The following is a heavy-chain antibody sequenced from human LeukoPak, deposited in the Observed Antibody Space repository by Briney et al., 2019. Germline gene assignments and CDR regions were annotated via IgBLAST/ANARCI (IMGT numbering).Heavy chain of an antibody. J-gene: IGHJ4*02. CDR2: ISGGDNS. CDR3: ARVHGGSGSYYDRYYFDY. Sequence: PGGSLRLSCAASRFTFSNYAMSWVRQAPGNGLEWVSTISGGDNSYYADSVKGRFTISRDNSRNTLYLQMSSLRAEDTAVYYCARVHGGSGSYYDRYYFDYWGQGTLVTVSS. CDR1: RFTFSNYA. V-gene: IGHV3-23*01. D-gene: IGHD3-10*01.